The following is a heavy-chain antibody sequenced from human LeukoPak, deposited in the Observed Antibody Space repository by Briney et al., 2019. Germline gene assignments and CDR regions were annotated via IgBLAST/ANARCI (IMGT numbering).Heavy chain of an antibody. V-gene: IGHV3-21*01. J-gene: IGHJ4*02. CDR3: ARDKYCSDDNCDGGSKFDY. D-gene: IGHD2-15*01. CDR2: ISSSSSYI. CDR1: GFTFSSYT. Sequence: GGSLRPSCAASGFTFSSYTMNWVRQAPGKGLEWVSSISSSSSYIYYADSVKGRFTISRDNAKNSLYLQMNSLRAEDTGVYYCARDKYCSDDNCDGGSKFDYWGQGTLVTVSS.